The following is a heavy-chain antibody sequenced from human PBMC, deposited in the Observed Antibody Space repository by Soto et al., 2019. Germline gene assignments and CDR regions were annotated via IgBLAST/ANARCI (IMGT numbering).Heavy chain of an antibody. Sequence: QVQLVQSGAEVKKPGASVKVSCKASGYTFTSYDINWVRQATGQGLEWMGWMNPNSGNTGYAQKFQGRXXMXRXXSISTAYMGLSRLRSEDTAVYYCASQPSPLYGMDVWGQGTTVTVSS. CDR2: MNPNSGNT. CDR1: GYTFTSYD. CDR3: ASQPSPLYGMDV. J-gene: IGHJ6*02. V-gene: IGHV1-8*01.